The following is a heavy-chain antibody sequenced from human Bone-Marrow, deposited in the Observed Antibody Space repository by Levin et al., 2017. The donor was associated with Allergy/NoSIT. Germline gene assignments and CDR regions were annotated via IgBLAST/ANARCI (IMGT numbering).Heavy chain of an antibody. Sequence: SETLSLTCTVSGGSISSYYWSWIRQPPGKGLEWIGYIYYSGSTNYNPSLKSRVTISVDTSKNQFSLKLSSVTAADTAVYYCARDQDYGQDWYFDLWGRGTLVTVSS. CDR3: ARDQDYGQDWYFDL. D-gene: IGHD4-17*01. CDR1: GGSISSYY. V-gene: IGHV4-59*01. J-gene: IGHJ2*01. CDR2: IYYSGST.